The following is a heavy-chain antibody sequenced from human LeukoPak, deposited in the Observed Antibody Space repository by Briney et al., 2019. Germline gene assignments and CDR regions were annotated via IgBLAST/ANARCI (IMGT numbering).Heavy chain of an antibody. V-gene: IGHV3-23*01. CDR1: GFTFSSFA. D-gene: IGHD4-17*01. CDR2: ISGSGHST. J-gene: IGHJ4*02. Sequence: GGSLRLSCAASGFTFSSFAMSWVRQAPGKGLEWVSAISGSGHSTSYADSVKGRFTISRDNSKNTLYLQMNSLRAEDTAVYYCARDFTTVVTPADYWGQGTLVTVSS. CDR3: ARDFTTVVTPADY.